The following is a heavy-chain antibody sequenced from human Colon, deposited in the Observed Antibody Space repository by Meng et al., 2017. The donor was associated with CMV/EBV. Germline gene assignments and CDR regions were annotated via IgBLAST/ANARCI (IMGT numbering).Heavy chain of an antibody. Sequence: CEASEYTFTTYSINWVRQAPGQRLEWMGYINLNTGNPTYVQGFTGRFVFSLDTSVSTAYLQISSLKAEDTAVYYCATGSVAAHGKGYWGQGTLVTVSS. CDR2: INLNTGNP. CDR3: ATGSVAAHGKGY. J-gene: IGHJ4*02. V-gene: IGHV7-4-1*02. D-gene: IGHD6-13*01. CDR1: EYTFTTYS.